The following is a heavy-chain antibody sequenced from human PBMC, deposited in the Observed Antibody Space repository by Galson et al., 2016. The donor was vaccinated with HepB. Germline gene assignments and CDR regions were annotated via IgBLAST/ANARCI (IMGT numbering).Heavy chain of an antibody. Sequence: ETLSLTCNVSGGSISSFYYYWGWIRQPPGKGLEWIGSLYYSGSTYYNPSLKSRVTISVDTSKNHFSLKMSSVTAADTAVYYCARVSNSVFDYWGQGTLVTVSS. V-gene: IGHV4-39*02. CDR3: ARVSNSVFDY. CDR1: GGSISSFYYY. J-gene: IGHJ4*02. D-gene: IGHD3-3*02. CDR2: LYYSGST.